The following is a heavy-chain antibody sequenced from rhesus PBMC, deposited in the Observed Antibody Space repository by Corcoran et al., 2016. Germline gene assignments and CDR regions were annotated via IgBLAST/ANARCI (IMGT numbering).Heavy chain of an antibody. V-gene: IGHV3S5*01. D-gene: IGHD6-13*01. CDR2: ISNGGGST. Sequence: DVQLVESGGGLVKPGGSLRLSCAASGFTFSSYGMSWVRQAPGKGLEWVSYISNGGGSTYYADSVQCRFTISRDNSKNPLSLQMNSLRAEATAVYYCAKGDSSFFDYWGQGVLVTVSS. CDR3: AKGDSSFFDY. CDR1: GFTFSSYG. J-gene: IGHJ4*01.